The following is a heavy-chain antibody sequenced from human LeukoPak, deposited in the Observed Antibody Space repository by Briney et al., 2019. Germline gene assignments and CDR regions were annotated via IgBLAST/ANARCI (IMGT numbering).Heavy chain of an antibody. CDR1: GYTFSNYW. J-gene: IGHJ4*02. CDR3: ASLDCSGGSCPIDY. Sequence: GESLKIPCKASGYTFSNYWLGWVRQVPEKGLEWMGTIYPGDSDTKYRPSLQGQVTISADKSISTAYLQWSSLKASDTAMYYCASLDCSGGSCPIDYWGQGTLVTVSS. CDR2: IYPGDSDT. V-gene: IGHV5-51*01. D-gene: IGHD2-15*01.